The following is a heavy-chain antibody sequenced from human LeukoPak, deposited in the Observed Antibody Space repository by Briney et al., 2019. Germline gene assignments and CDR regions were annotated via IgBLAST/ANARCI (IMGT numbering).Heavy chain of an antibody. J-gene: IGHJ3*02. CDR1: GYSFTNHW. V-gene: IGHV5-51*01. Sequence: GESLKISCGASGYSFTNHWIGWVRQMPGRGLECMGIIFPTDSYTRYSPSFQGQVTISADKSISTAYLQWSSLTASDTAMYYCASRPYYDRSGSDAFDIWGQGTMVIVSS. CDR3: ASRPYYDRSGSDAFDI. D-gene: IGHD3-22*01. CDR2: IFPTDSYT.